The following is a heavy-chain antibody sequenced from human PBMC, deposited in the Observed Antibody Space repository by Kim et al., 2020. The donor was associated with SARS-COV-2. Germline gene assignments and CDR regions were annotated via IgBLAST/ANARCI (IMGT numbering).Heavy chain of an antibody. CDR1: GYSFTSYW. Sequence: GESLKISCKGSGYSFTSYWISWVRQMPGKGLEWMGRIDPSDSYTNYSPSFQGHVTISADKSISTAYLQWSSLKASDTAMYYCARTGHYYGSGSYYLLKSGNWFDPWGQGTLVTVSS. J-gene: IGHJ5*02. CDR3: ARTGHYYGSGSYYLLKSGNWFDP. V-gene: IGHV5-10-1*01. D-gene: IGHD3-10*01. CDR2: IDPSDSYT.